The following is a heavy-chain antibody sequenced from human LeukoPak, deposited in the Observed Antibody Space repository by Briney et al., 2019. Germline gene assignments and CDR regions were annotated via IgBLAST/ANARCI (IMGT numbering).Heavy chain of an antibody. V-gene: IGHV4-34*01. CDR1: GGSFSGYY. D-gene: IGHD2-15*01. CDR3: ARHGGAGYCSGGSCYRLKYYYYYMDV. CDR2: INHGGSN. J-gene: IGHJ6*03. Sequence: SETLSLTCAVYGGSFSGYYWSWIRQPPGKGLEWIGEINHGGSNNYNPSLKSRVTISVDTSKNQFSLKLSSVTAADTAVYYCARHGGAGYCSGGSCYRLKYYYYYMDVWGKGTTVTISS.